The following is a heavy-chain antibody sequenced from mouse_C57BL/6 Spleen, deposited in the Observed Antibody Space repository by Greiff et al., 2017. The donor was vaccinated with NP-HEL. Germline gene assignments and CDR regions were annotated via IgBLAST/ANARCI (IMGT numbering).Heavy chain of an antibody. V-gene: IGHV5-9-1*02. CDR3: TRFDAYSNRFAY. CDR2: ISSGGDYI. Sequence: EVMLVESGEGLVKPGGSLKLSCAASGFTFSSYAMSWVRQTPEKRLEWVAYISSGGDYIYYADTVKGRFTISRDNARNTLYLQMSSLKSEDTAMYYCTRFDAYSNRFAYWGQGTLVTVSA. D-gene: IGHD2-5*01. CDR1: GFTFSSYA. J-gene: IGHJ3*01.